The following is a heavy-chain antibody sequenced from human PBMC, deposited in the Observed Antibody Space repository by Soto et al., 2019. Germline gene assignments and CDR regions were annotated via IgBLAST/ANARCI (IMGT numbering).Heavy chain of an antibody. CDR1: GGSISSGDYY. CDR3: AGERYSSSWDYYYYGMDV. V-gene: IGHV4-30-4*01. D-gene: IGHD6-6*01. CDR2: IYYSGST. J-gene: IGHJ6*02. Sequence: SETLSLTCTVSGGSISSGDYYWSWIRQPPGKGLEWIGYIYYSGSTYYNPSLKSRVTISVDTSKNQSSLKLSSVTAADTAVYYCAGERYSSSWDYYYYGMDVWGQGTTVTVSS.